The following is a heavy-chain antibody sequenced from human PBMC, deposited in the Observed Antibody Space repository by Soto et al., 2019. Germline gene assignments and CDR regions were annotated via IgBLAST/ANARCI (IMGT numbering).Heavy chain of an antibody. D-gene: IGHD5-18*01. CDR1: GGSISSGDYY. Sequence: SETLSLTCTVSGGSISSGDYYWSWIRQPPGKGLEWIGYIYYSGSTYYNPSLKSRVTISVDTSKNQFSLKLSSVTAADTAVYYCARDPSYDYDSWGQGTLATVSS. V-gene: IGHV4-30-4*01. CDR3: ARDPSYDYDS. CDR2: IYYSGST. J-gene: IGHJ5*01.